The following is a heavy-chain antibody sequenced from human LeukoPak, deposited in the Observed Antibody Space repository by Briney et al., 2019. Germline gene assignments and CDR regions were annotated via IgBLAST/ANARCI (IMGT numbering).Heavy chain of an antibody. CDR2: IIPILGIA. V-gene: IGHV1-69*04. CDR3: ASSDYDILTGYYNGVDY. CDR1: GGTFSSYA. Sequence: GASVKVSCKASGGTFSSYAISWVRQAPGQGLEWMGRIIPILGIANYAQKFQGRVTITADKSTSTAYMELSSLRSEDTAVYYCASSDYDILTGYYNGVDYWGQGTLVTVSS. J-gene: IGHJ4*02. D-gene: IGHD3-9*01.